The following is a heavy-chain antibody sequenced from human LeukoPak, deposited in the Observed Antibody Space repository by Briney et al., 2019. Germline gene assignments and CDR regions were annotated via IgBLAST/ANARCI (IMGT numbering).Heavy chain of an antibody. V-gene: IGHV3-7*01. J-gene: IGHJ4*02. Sequence: GESLRLSCVASGLSISGQWMNWVRQAPGQGLEWVANIKHDGSEEYYVDSVKGRFTISRDDGRNSVSLQMNSVGAEDTAVYYCGYTNNFYHWGQGTLVVVSS. CDR3: GYTNNFYH. CDR2: IKHDGSEE. CDR1: GLSISGQW. D-gene: IGHD3-16*02.